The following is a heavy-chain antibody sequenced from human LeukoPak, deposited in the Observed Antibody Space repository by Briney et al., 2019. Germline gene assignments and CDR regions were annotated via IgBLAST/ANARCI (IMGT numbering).Heavy chain of an antibody. CDR3: ARVQAGKWDFDY. V-gene: IGHV3-48*01. J-gene: IGHJ4*02. Sequence: GGSLRLSCAASGFAFNTYSMNWVCQAPGKGLEWVSYIRSDSSIIYYADSVKGRFTMSRDNGKNSLYLQMNSLRVEDTAVYFCARVQAGKWDFDYWGQGTLVTVSS. CDR1: GFAFNTYS. D-gene: IGHD2-8*01. CDR2: IRSDSSII.